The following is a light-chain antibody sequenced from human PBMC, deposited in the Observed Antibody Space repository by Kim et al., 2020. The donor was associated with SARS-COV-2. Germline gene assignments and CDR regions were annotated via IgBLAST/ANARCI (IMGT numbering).Light chain of an antibody. Sequence: DVVMTQSPPSLPVTLGQSASISCRSSQSLEYSDTNTYLSWFHQRPGQSPRRLIYKVSNRDSGVPDRFSDSGSGTDFTLKISSVEAEDVGIYYCAQATHWPLTFGGGTKVDIK. V-gene: IGKV2-30*01. CDR2: KVS. J-gene: IGKJ4*01. CDR1: QSLEYSDTNTY. CDR3: AQATHWPLT.